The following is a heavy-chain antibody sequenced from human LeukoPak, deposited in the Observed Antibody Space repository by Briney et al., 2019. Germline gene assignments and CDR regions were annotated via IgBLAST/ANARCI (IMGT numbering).Heavy chain of an antibody. CDR2: IKQDGSET. Sequence: GGSLRLSCAASGFTFSNYWMNWVRQAPGKGLECLANIKQDGSETYYADSVKGRFTISRDNAKNSLYLQMNSLRAEDTAVYYCASDIVVVPAADYWGQGTLVTVSS. CDR1: GFTFSNYW. J-gene: IGHJ4*02. CDR3: ASDIVVVPAADY. V-gene: IGHV3-7*03. D-gene: IGHD2-2*01.